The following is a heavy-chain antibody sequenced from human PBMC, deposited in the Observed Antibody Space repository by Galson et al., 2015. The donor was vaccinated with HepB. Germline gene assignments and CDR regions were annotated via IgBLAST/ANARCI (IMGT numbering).Heavy chain of an antibody. Sequence: ETLSLTCAVYGGSFSGYYWTWIRQPPGKGLEWIGEISHSGSTNYNPSLKSRLTISIDTSKNQFSLKLSSVTAADTAVYYCAIKDYWGQGTLVTVSS. CDR3: AIKDY. J-gene: IGHJ4*02. CDR2: ISHSGST. V-gene: IGHV4-34*01. CDR1: GGSFSGYY.